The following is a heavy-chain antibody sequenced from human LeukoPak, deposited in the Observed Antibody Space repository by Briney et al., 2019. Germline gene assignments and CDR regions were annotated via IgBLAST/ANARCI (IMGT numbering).Heavy chain of an antibody. Sequence: SVEVSCKAFGGSLSTYVISWVRQAPGQGLEWMGAIIPIFGTTNYAQRFQGRVTITTDESTSTAYMELSSLISGDTAMYYCARGLRDTFCSGGSCYSDYWGQGTLVTVSS. CDR1: GGSLSTYV. D-gene: IGHD2-15*01. CDR2: IIPIFGTT. CDR3: ARGLRDTFCSGGSCYSDY. V-gene: IGHV1-69*05. J-gene: IGHJ4*02.